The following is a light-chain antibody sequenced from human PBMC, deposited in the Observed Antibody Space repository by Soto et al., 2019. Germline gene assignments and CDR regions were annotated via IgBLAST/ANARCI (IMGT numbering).Light chain of an antibody. Sequence: IVLTQSPGTLSLSPLEIATLSFMASQSVSSSYLAWYQQKPGQAPRLLIYGASSRATGIPDRFSGSGSGTEFTLTISSLQPDDFGTYYCQEYNSYTGTFGPGTKVDIK. V-gene: IGKV3-20*01. CDR1: QSVSSSY. CDR3: QEYNSYTGT. CDR2: GAS. J-gene: IGKJ1*01.